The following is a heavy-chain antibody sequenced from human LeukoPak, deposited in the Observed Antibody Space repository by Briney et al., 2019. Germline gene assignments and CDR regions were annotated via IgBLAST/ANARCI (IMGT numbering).Heavy chain of an antibody. CDR2: ISSDGSSA. Sequence: GGSLRLSCAASGFTFSSYWMHWVRQTPGKGLVWVSRISSDGSSADYADSVKGRFTISRDNARDTLYLQMNSLRAEDTALYYCAKIPDAAGSTDAFDIWGQGTMVTVSS. CDR1: GFTFSSYW. J-gene: IGHJ3*02. D-gene: IGHD6-13*01. V-gene: IGHV3-74*01. CDR3: AKIPDAAGSTDAFDI.